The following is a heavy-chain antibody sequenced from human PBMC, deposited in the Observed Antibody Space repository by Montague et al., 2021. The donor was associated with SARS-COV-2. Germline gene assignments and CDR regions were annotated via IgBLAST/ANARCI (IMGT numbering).Heavy chain of an antibody. J-gene: IGHJ4*02. CDR3: VRHPHYDGLNGPPDF. V-gene: IGHV4-59*08. CDR1: GVSVTDYY. Sequence: SETLSLTCTVSGVSVTDYYWSWIRQRPGKGLEWVGDVLYNKGTNFNPSLKSRVAISVDTSKNQFSLRLTSGTAADTALYYCVRHPHYDGLNGPPDFWDQGTLVTVSS. CDR2: VLYNKGT. D-gene: IGHD3-9*01.